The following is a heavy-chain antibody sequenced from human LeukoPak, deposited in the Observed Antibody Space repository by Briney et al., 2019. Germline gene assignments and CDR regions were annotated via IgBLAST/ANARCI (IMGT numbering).Heavy chain of an antibody. V-gene: IGHV4-59*01. CDR2: IYYSGST. CDR1: GGSISSYY. Sequence: PSETLSLTCTVSGGSISSYYWSWVRQPPGKGMEWIGYIYYSGSTNYNPSLKSRVTISVDTSKNQFSLKLSSVTAADTAVYYCASTYYYDSSGYYGWYFDLWGRGTLVPVSS. D-gene: IGHD3-22*01. J-gene: IGHJ2*01. CDR3: ASTYYYDSSGYYGWYFDL.